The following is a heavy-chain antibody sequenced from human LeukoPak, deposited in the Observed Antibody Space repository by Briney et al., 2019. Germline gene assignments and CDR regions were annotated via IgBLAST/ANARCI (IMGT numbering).Heavy chain of an antibody. D-gene: IGHD5-12*01. CDR3: ARHTWQWLPFDD. V-gene: IGHV4-39*02. CDR1: GGSISSNNYY. J-gene: IGHJ4*02. CDR2: LYHTGSA. Sequence: SETLSLTCTVSGGSISSNNYYWGWIRQPPGKGLEWIGSLYHTGSAYYNPSLKSRVTISMDVSKNHFSLKLSSVTAADTAIYYCARHTWQWLPFDDWGQGTQVTISS.